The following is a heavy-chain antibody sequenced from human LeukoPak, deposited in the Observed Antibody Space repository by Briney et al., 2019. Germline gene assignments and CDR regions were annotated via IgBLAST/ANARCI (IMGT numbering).Heavy chain of an antibody. Sequence: SETLSLTCTVSGGSISSGSYYWSWIRQPAGKGLEWIGRIYTSGSTNYNPSLKSRVTISVDTSKNQFSLKLSSVTAADTAVYYCARHPNDYVWGSYRYAWFDPWGQGTLVTVSS. V-gene: IGHV4-61*02. CDR2: IYTSGST. CDR1: GGSISSGSYY. CDR3: ARHPNDYVWGSYRYAWFDP. J-gene: IGHJ5*02. D-gene: IGHD3-16*02.